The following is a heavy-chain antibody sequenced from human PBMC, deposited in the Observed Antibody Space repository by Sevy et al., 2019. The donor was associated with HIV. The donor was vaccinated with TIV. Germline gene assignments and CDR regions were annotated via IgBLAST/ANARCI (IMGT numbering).Heavy chain of an antibody. CDR1: GYTLTELS. CDR2: FDPEDGET. CDR3: ATGQFGGGGYVLGNWFDP. V-gene: IGHV1-24*01. D-gene: IGHD3-16*01. Sequence: ASVKVSCKVSGYTLTELSMHWVRQAPGKGLEWMGGFDPEDGETIYAQKFQGRVTMTEDTSKDTAYMELRSLRSEDTAVYYCATGQFGGGGYVLGNWFDPWGQGTLVTVSS. J-gene: IGHJ5*02.